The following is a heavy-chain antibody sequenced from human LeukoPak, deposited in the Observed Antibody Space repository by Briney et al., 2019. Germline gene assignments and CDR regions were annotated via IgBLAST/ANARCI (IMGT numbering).Heavy chain of an antibody. CDR1: GDFITAYY. D-gene: IGHD7-27*01. J-gene: IGHJ4*02. CDR3: ASNTGTVFDY. CDR2: VYYTGST. Sequence: SETLSLTCTVSGDFITAYYWSWIRQPPGKGLEWIGYVYYTGSTEYNPSLRSRVTISLEMSKHQFSLDLTSVTAANTAVYYCASNTGTVFDYWGQGALVTVSS. V-gene: IGHV4-59*01.